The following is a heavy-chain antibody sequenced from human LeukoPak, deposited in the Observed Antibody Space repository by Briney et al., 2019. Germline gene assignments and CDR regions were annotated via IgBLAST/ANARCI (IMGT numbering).Heavy chain of an antibody. CDR1: GFTFSSYA. V-gene: IGHV3-30*04. D-gene: IGHD4-23*01. CDR3: AGNPSYYYMDV. Sequence: GGSLRLSCAASGFTFSSYAMHWVRQAPGKGLEWVAVISYDGSNKYYADSVKGRFTISRDNSKNTLYLQMNSLRAEDTAVYYCAGNPSYYYMDVWGKGTTVTVSS. CDR2: ISYDGSNK. J-gene: IGHJ6*03.